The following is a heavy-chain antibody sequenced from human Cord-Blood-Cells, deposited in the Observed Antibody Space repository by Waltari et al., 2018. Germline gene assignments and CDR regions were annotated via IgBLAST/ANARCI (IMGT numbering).Heavy chain of an antibody. CDR2: IYYSGST. J-gene: IGHJ3*02. Sequence: QLQLQESGPGLVKPSETLSLTCTVSGGSISSSSYYWGWIRQPPGKGLEWIGSIYYSGSTDYNPSLKSRVTISVDTSKNQFSLKLSSVTAADTAVYYCARRGPLYCSGGSCYRSDAFDIWGQGTMVTVSS. CDR1: GGSISSSSYY. CDR3: ARRGPLYCSGGSCYRSDAFDI. D-gene: IGHD2-15*01. V-gene: IGHV4-39*01.